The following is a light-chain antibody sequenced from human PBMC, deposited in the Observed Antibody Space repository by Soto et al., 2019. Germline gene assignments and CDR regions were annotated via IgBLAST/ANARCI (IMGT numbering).Light chain of an antibody. CDR2: GAS. CDR3: QQYASSPFT. V-gene: IGKV3-20*01. CDR1: RSVTSNY. J-gene: IGKJ2*01. Sequence: EIVLTQSPGTLSLSPGERATLSCRASRSVTSNYLGWYQQKPGQAPRLLIYGASSGATGIPDRFSGSGSGTDFTLTVSRLEPEDFALYYCQQYASSPFTFGQGTKLEI.